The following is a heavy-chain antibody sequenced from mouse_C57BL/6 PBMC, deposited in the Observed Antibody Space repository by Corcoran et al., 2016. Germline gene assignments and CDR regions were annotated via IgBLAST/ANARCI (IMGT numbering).Heavy chain of an antibody. D-gene: IGHD1-1*01. CDR2: INTYSGVP. J-gene: IGHJ2*01. CDR3: ARVLLRSHFDY. V-gene: IGHV9-3*01. CDR1: GYTFTTYG. Sequence: QIQLVQSGPELKKPGETVKISCKASGYTFTTYGMSWVKQAPGKGLKWMGWINTYSGVPTYADDFKGRFAFSLETSVSTAYLQINNLKNEDTATYFCARVLLRSHFDYWGQGTTLTVSS.